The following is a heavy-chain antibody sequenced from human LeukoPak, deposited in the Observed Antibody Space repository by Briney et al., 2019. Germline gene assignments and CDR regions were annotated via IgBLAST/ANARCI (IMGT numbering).Heavy chain of an antibody. J-gene: IGHJ4*02. CDR3: AKDKGVAGTIPNFDY. D-gene: IGHD6-19*01. Sequence: PGGSLRLSCAASGFTFDDYAMHWVRQAPGKGLEWVSGISWNSGSIGYADSVKGRFTISRDNAKNSLYLQMNSLRAEDTALYYCAKDKGVAGTIPNFDYWGQGTLVTVSS. CDR1: GFTFDDYA. V-gene: IGHV3-9*01. CDR2: ISWNSGSI.